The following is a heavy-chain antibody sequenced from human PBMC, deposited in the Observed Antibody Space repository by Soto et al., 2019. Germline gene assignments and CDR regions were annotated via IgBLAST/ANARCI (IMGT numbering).Heavy chain of an antibody. Sequence: GGSLRLSCAASGFTFSSYSMNWVRQAPGKGLEWVSYISSSSSTIYYADSVKGRFTISRDNAKNSLYLQMNSLRDEDTAVYYCARGRWAMNYYGMDVWGQGTTVTVSS. D-gene: IGHD1-26*01. J-gene: IGHJ6*02. CDR2: ISSSSSTI. CDR1: GFTFSSYS. V-gene: IGHV3-48*02. CDR3: ARGRWAMNYYGMDV.